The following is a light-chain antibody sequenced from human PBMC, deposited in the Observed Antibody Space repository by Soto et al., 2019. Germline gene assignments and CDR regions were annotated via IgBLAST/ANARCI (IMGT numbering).Light chain of an antibody. J-gene: IGKJ1*01. V-gene: IGKV1-5*01. CDR2: DAS. CDR3: QQYNNWPQT. Sequence: GDRVTITCRASQSISSWLAWYQQKPGKAPKLLIYDASSLESGVPSRFSGSGSGTEFTLTISSLQPDDFAEYHCQQYNNWPQTFGQGTKVEIK. CDR1: QSISSW.